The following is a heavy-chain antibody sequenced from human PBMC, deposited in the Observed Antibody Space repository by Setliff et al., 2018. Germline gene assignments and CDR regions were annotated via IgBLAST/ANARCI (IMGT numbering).Heavy chain of an antibody. J-gene: IGHJ4*02. V-gene: IGHV1-18*01. CDR2: ISVYNGNT. Sequence: GASVKVSCKASGYTFTTYGISWVRQAPGQGLEWMGWISVYNGNTNYAQKLQGRVTMTTDTSTTTAYMELRSLTSDDTAVYYCARDDGSSSFFDYWGQGTLVTVPQ. CDR1: GYTFTTYG. CDR3: ARDDGSSSFFDY. D-gene: IGHD6-6*01.